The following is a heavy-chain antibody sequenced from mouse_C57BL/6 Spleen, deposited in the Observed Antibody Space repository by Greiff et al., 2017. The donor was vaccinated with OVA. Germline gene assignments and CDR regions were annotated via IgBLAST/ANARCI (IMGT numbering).Heavy chain of an antibody. Sequence: VHVKQSGPELVKPGASVKISCKASGYSFTGYYMNWVKQSPEKSLEWIGEINPSTGGTTYNQKFKAKATLTVDKSSSTAYMQLKSLTSEDSAVYDCARRRAYGNYPLDYWGQGTTRTVSS. V-gene: IGHV1-42*01. D-gene: IGHD2-1*01. CDR1: GYSFTGYY. CDR3: ARRRAYGNYPLDY. J-gene: IGHJ2*01. CDR2: INPSTGGT.